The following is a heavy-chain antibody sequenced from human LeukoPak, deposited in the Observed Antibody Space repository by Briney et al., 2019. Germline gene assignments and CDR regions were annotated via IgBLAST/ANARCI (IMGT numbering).Heavy chain of an antibody. V-gene: IGHV4-59*02. CDR1: GDSVSGVY. CDR3: AREVDLDGDYDDY. CDR2: VYYSGDT. J-gene: IGHJ4*02. D-gene: IGHD5-12*01. Sequence: SETLSLTCTVSGDSVSGVYWSWIRQPPGRGLEWIGYVYYSGDTNYNPSLKSRVTMSVDTSKNQFSLKLSSVTAADTAVYYCAREVDLDGDYDDYWGQGTLVTVSS.